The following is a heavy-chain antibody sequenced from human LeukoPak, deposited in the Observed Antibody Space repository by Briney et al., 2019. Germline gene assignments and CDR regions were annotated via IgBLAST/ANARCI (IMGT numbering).Heavy chain of an antibody. CDR3: ARPATMWLATGDAFDI. CDR2: IKQDGSEK. D-gene: IGHD5-12*01. Sequence: GGSLRLSCAASGFTFSSYWMSWVRQAPGKGLEWVANIKQDGSEKYYVDSVKGRFTISRDNAKNSLYLQMNSLRAEDTAVYYCARPATMWLATGDAFDIWGQGTMVTVSP. CDR1: GFTFSSYW. J-gene: IGHJ3*02. V-gene: IGHV3-7*01.